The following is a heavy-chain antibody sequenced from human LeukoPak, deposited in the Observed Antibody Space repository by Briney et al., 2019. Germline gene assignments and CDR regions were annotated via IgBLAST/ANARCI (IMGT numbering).Heavy chain of an antibody. V-gene: IGHV1-69*04. CDR2: IIPILGIA. CDR3: ASATVTTALVY. J-gene: IGHJ4*02. D-gene: IGHD4-17*01. CDR1: GGTLSSYA. Sequence: SVKVSCKASGGTLSSYAISWVRQAPGQGLEWMGRIIPILGIANYAQKFQGRVTITADKSTSTAYMELSSLRSEDTAVYYCASATVTTALVYWGQGTLVTVSS.